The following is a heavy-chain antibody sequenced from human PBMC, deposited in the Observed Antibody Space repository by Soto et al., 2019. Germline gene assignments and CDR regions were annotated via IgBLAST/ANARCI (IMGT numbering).Heavy chain of an antibody. CDR1: GFPFTNAW. CDR3: TTDSYSTIIIVRFDY. J-gene: IGHJ4*01. V-gene: IGHV3-15*07. Sequence: GGSMILSWAAAGFPFTNAWINWVSPAQGKGLEWVGRIKSKTDGGTTDYAEPVKGRFAISRDDSNNMVYLQMNSLKIEDTAVYYCTTDSYSTIIIVRFDYWGHGTLVTVSS. CDR2: IKSKTDGGTT. D-gene: IGHD3-22*01.